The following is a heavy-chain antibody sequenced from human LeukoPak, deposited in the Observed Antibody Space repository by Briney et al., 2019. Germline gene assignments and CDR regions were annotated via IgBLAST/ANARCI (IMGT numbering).Heavy chain of an antibody. CDR1: GFTVSNNY. CDR2: IYSSGST. V-gene: IGHV3-53*01. J-gene: IGHJ4*02. Sequence: GGSLRLSCAASGFTVSNNYMTWVRQAPGKGLEWVSLIYSSGSTYYADSVEGRFTISRDNSKNTLYLQVNSLRAEDTAVYYCAGRGDGGRSFDYWGQGTLVTVSS. D-gene: IGHD4-23*01. CDR3: AGRGDGGRSFDY.